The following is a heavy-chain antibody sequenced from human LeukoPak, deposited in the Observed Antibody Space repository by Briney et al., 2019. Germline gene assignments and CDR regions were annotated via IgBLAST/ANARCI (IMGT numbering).Heavy chain of an antibody. Sequence: PGGSLRLSCAASGFTFSSYWMHWVRQAPGKGLEWVSVIYSGGSTFYADSVKGRFTISRDNSKNTLYLQMNSLRAEDTAVYYCARDRRTQLESYYYYYGMDVWGQGTTVTVSS. V-gene: IGHV3-53*01. CDR1: GFTFSSYW. J-gene: IGHJ6*02. CDR3: ARDRRTQLESYYYYYGMDV. CDR2: IYSGGST. D-gene: IGHD1-1*01.